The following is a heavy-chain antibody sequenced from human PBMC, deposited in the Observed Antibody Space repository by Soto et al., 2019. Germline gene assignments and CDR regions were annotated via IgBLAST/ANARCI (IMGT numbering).Heavy chain of an antibody. Sequence: PGGSLRLSCAASGFPFSSYAMSWVRQAPGKGLEWVSAISGSGGSTYYADSVKGRFTISRDNSKNTLYLQMNSLRAEDTAVYYCAKDFRAYGVRVPHDWFDPWGQGTLVTVSS. CDR3: AKDFRAYGVRVPHDWFDP. J-gene: IGHJ5*02. V-gene: IGHV3-23*01. D-gene: IGHD4-17*01. CDR1: GFPFSSYA. CDR2: ISGSGGST.